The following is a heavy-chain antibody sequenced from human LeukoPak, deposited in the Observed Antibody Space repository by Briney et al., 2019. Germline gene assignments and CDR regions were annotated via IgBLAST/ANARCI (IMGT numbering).Heavy chain of an antibody. CDR1: GGTFSSYA. CDR3: ARASYCSSTSCTVMRRSEGYNY. J-gene: IGHJ4*02. D-gene: IGHD2-2*01. Sequence: GASVKVSCKASGGTFSSYAISWVRQAPGQGLEWMGRIIPILGIANYAQKFQGRVTITADKSTSTAYMELSSLRSEDTAVYYCARASYCSSTSCTVMRRSEGYNYWGQGTLVTVS. CDR2: IIPILGIA. V-gene: IGHV1-69*04.